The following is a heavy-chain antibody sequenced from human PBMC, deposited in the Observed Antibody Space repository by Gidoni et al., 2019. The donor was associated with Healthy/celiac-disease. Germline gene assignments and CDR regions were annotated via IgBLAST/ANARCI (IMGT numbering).Heavy chain of an antibody. CDR1: GFTFSTHT. J-gene: IGHJ3*02. V-gene: IGHV3-23*01. Sequence: EVQLLESGGGLVQPGGSLRLSCAASGFTFSTHTWSWVHQAPGKGLEWVSAISCRGGSTYYAAPVKGRFTISRDNSKNTLYLQMNSLSAEDSAVYYCAKQEPRPGGGAVVDAFDIWGQGTMVTVSS. CDR3: AKQEPRPGGGAVVDAFDI. D-gene: IGHD2-2*01. CDR2: ISCRGGST.